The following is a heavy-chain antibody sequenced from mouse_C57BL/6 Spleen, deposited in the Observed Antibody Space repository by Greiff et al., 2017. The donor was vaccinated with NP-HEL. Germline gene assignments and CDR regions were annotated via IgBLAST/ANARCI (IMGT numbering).Heavy chain of an antibody. CDR1: GYTFTSYW. CDR2: IHPNSGST. V-gene: IGHV1-64*01. J-gene: IGHJ4*01. D-gene: IGHD2-4*01. Sequence: QVQLQQPGAELVKPGASVKLSCKASGYTFTSYWMHWVKQRPGQGLEWIGMIHPNSGSTNYNEKFKSKATLTVDKSSSTAYMQLSSLTSEDSAVYYCASRRLPLYAMDYWGQGTSVTVSS. CDR3: ASRRLPLYAMDY.